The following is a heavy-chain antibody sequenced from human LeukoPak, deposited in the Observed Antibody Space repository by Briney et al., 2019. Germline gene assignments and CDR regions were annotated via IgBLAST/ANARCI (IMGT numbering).Heavy chain of an antibody. D-gene: IGHD3-10*01. J-gene: IGHJ4*02. V-gene: IGHV3-48*03. Sequence: GGSLRLSCAASGFTFSTYEINWVRQAPGKGLEWLSHISTSGSSIHYADSVKGRFTISRDNAKNSLYLQMNSLRAEDTAVYYCARSIWFGELLGGFFDYWGQGTLVTVFS. CDR3: ARSIWFGELLGGFFDY. CDR1: GFTFSTYE. CDR2: ISTSGSSI.